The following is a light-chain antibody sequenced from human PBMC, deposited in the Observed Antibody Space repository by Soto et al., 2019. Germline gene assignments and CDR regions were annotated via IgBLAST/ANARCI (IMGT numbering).Light chain of an antibody. J-gene: IGKJ5*01. V-gene: IGKV1-39*01. CDR1: QSISSY. Sequence: DIQMTQSPSSLSASVGDRVTITCRASQSISSYLNLYQQKPGKAPKLLIYAASSLQSGVPSRFSGSGSGTDFTPTISSLQPEDFATYYCQQSYSTFGQGTRLEI. CDR3: QQSYST. CDR2: AAS.